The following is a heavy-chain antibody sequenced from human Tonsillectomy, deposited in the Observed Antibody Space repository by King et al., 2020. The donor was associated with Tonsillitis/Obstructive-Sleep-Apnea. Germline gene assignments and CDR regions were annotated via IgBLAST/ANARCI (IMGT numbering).Heavy chain of an antibody. CDR2: IDPSDSYT. J-gene: IGHJ4*02. Sequence: VQLVESGAEVKKPGESLRISCKGSGYSFTSYWISWVRQLPGKGLEWMVRIDPSDSYTNYSPSFQGHVTISADKSISTAYLQWSSLTASDTAMYYCARGYSSSWYEVFYYFDYWGQGTLVTVSS. CDR1: GYSFTSYW. V-gene: IGHV5-10-1*03. D-gene: IGHD6-13*01. CDR3: ARGYSSSWYEVFYYFDY.